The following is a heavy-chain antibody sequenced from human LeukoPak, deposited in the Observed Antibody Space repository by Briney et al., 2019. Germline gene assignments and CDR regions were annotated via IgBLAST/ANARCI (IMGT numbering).Heavy chain of an antibody. CDR2: INPNSGGT. CDR1: GYTFTVYY. D-gene: IGHD6-19*01. Sequence: ASVRVSCKASGYTFTVYYIHWVRQAPGQGLEWMGWINPNSGGTNYAQNFQGRVTMTRDTSIGTAYMELSRLRVDDTAVYYCAKGGSAWVNPFDYWGQGTLVTVSS. J-gene: IGHJ4*02. V-gene: IGHV1-2*02. CDR3: AKGGSAWVNPFDY.